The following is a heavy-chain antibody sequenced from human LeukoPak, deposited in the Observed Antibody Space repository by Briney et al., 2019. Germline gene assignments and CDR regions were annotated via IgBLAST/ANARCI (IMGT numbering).Heavy chain of an antibody. CDR1: GFTFSSVW. CDR2: VKRNIDGATT. V-gene: IGHV3-15*01. CDR3: ATYSSLNRREFQY. D-gene: IGHD3-22*01. Sequence: PGGSLRLSCAASGFTFSSVWMTWVRQPPGKGLEWVGRVKRNIDGATTDYAAPVKGRFTISRDDSKNTLYLQMNSLRAEDTAVYYCATYSSLNRREFQYWGQGTLLTVSS. J-gene: IGHJ1*01.